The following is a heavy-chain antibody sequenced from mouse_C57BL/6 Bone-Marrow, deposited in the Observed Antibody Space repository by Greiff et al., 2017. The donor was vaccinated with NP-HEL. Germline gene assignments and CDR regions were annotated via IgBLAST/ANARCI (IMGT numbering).Heavy chain of an antibody. D-gene: IGHD3-2*02. J-gene: IGHJ3*01. CDR2: FTMYSDAT. CDR3: ARGAQATPWFAY. CDR1: YFAFMASA. Sequence: LQQSGAELVSPGSSVKLSCKDSYFAFMASAMHWVKHRPGHGLAWIGSFTMYSDATEYSENFKGKATLTANTSSSTAYMELSSLTSEDSAVYYCARGAQATPWFAYWGQGTLVTVSA. V-gene: IGHV1-49*01.